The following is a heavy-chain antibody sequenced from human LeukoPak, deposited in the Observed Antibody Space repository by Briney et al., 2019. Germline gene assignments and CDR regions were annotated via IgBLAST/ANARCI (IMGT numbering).Heavy chain of an antibody. V-gene: IGHV4-4*02. CDR2: IYHSGST. J-gene: IGHJ4*02. CDR1: GGSISSSNW. D-gene: IGHD3-10*01. Sequence: SETLSLTCAVSGGSISSSNWWSWVRQPPGKGLEWIGEIYHSGSTNYNPSLKSRVTISVDKSKNQFSLKLSSVTAADTAVYYCARGAQRGYYGSGSYFDYWGQGTLVTVSS. CDR3: ARGAQRGYYGSGSYFDY.